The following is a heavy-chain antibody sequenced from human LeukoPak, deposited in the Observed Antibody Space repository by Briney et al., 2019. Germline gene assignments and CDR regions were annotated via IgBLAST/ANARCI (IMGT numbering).Heavy chain of an antibody. V-gene: IGHV3-30-3*01. CDR2: ISYDGSNK. D-gene: IGHD6-13*01. CDR1: GFTFSSYA. CDR3: ARVFMYSSRVMDV. Sequence: GGSLRLSCAASGFTFSSYAMHRVRQAPGTGLEWAAVISYDGSNKYYADSVKGRFTISRNNSKNTLYLQMNSLRAEDTAVYYCARVFMYSSRVMDVWGKGTTVTVSS. J-gene: IGHJ6*03.